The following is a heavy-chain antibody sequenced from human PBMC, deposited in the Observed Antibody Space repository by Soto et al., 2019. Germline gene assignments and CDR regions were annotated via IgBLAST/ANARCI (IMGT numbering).Heavy chain of an antibody. J-gene: IGHJ6*02. Sequence: ASVKVSCKASGYTFTGYYMHWVRQAPGQGLEWMGWINPNSGGTNYAQRFQGWVTMTRDTSISTAYMELSRLRSDDTAVYYCASAGGGYCSGGSCYYHYYGMDVWGQGTTVTVSS. CDR3: ASAGGGYCSGGSCYYHYYGMDV. CDR1: GYTFTGYY. CDR2: INPNSGGT. D-gene: IGHD2-15*01. V-gene: IGHV1-2*04.